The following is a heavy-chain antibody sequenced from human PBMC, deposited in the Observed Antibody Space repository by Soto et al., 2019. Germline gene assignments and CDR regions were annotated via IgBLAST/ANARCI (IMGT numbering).Heavy chain of an antibody. CDR3: VRGGFLSHDHVIIAPATLGFDP. D-gene: IGHD2-2*01. V-gene: IGHV1-8*01. CDR2: MNPNRTNT. CDR1: GYTFTTYD. J-gene: IGHJ5*02. Sequence: QVQLMQSGAEVKKPGASVKVSCKASGYTFTTYDINWVRQAPGQGLEWMGWMNPNRTNTGYAEKSQGRVTMTRDTSISTDYMELSSLRYDDTAVYYCVRGGFLSHDHVIIAPATLGFDPWGQGTLVTVSS.